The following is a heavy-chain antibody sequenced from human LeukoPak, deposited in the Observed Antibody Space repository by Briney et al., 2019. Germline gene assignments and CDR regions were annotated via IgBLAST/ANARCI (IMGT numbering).Heavy chain of an antibody. CDR2: IYSGGST. Sequence: PGRSLRLSCAASGFTFSSYAMHWVRQAPGKGLEWVSVIYSGGSTYYADSVKGRFTISRDNSKNTLYLQMNSLRAEDTAVYYCARTNGDYVLGYWGQGTLVTVSS. CDR1: GFTFSSYA. V-gene: IGHV3-53*01. J-gene: IGHJ4*02. CDR3: ARTNGDYVLGY. D-gene: IGHD4-17*01.